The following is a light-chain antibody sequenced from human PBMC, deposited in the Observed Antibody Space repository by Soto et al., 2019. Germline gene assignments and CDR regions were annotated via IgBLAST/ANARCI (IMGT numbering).Light chain of an antibody. J-gene: IGKJ2*01. CDR3: QQYGGSPPYT. CDR1: QSVSATY. V-gene: IGKV3-20*01. Sequence: EIVLTQSPGTLSLSPGESATLSCRASQSVSATYLAWYQQKPGQAPRLLIYGASSRATGIPERFSGSGSGTDFTLSISRPEPEDFAVYYCQQYGGSPPYTFGHGTKLEI. CDR2: GAS.